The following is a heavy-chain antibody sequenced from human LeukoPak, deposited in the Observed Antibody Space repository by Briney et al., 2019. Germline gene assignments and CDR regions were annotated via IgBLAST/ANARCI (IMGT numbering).Heavy chain of an antibody. J-gene: IGHJ3*02. V-gene: IGHV3-49*03. CDR2: IRSKPYGGTA. CDR1: GFTFGEYA. D-gene: IGHD1-26*01. CDR3: ARVRYSGVGGRFDALDI. Sequence: PGRSLRLSCTASGFTFGEYAVSWFRRAPGKGLEWVGFIRSKPYGGTAESAASVKGRFSISRDDSESIAHLQMNSLKTEDTAVYYCARVRYSGVGGRFDALDIWGQGAMVTVSS.